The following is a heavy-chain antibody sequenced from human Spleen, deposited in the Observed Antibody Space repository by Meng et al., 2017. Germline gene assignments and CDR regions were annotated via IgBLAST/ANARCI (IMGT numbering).Heavy chain of an antibody. V-gene: IGHV1-69*01. CDR1: GGTSSIYG. D-gene: IGHD3-22*01. J-gene: IGHJ5*02. Sequence: LVTSGGWVRSLGPSVTDSCRASGGTSSIYGISWVRQAPGQGPEWMGGIIPMFGTANYAQKFQGRVTITADESTSTTYMELSSLRSEDTAVYYCARSGWNYDSRWFDPWGQGTLVTVSS. CDR2: IIPMFGTA. CDR3: ARSGWNYDSRWFDP.